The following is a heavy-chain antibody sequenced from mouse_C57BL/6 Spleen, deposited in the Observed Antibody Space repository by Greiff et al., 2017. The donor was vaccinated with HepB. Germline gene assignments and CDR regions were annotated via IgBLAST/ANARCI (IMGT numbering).Heavy chain of an antibody. Sequence: EVQVVEPGGGLLKPGGSLILSCAASGFTFSDYGMHWVRQAPEKWLEWVAYISSVSSTIYYADTVKGRFTICRDNAKNALFLQMPWLRSEDTAMYYCARNYNFDCWGQGTTLTVSS. J-gene: IGHJ2*01. CDR1: GFTFSDYG. CDR3: ARNYNFDC. CDR2: ISSVSSTI. D-gene: IGHD2-1*01. V-gene: IGHV5-17*01.